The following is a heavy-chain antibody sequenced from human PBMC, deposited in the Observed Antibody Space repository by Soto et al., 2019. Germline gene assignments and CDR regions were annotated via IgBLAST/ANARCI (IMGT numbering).Heavy chain of an antibody. CDR3: ARDFEFNEYSSSGLVSAFGPVDY. CDR2: IWYDGSNK. D-gene: IGHD6-6*01. V-gene: IGHV3-33*01. J-gene: IGHJ4*02. CDR1: GFTFSSYG. Sequence: QVQLVASGGGVVQPGRSLRLSCAASGFTFSSYGMHWVRQAPGKGLEWVAVIWYDGSNKYYADSVKGRFTISRDNSKNTLYLQMNSLRAEDTAVYYCARDFEFNEYSSSGLVSAFGPVDYWGQGTLVTVSS.